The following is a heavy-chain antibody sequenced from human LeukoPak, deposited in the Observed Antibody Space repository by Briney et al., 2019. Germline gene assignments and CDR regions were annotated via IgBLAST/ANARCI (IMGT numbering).Heavy chain of an antibody. Sequence: ASVKVSCKASGYTFTSYGISWVRQAPGQGLEWMGWISAYNGNTNYAQKLQGRVTMTTDTSTSTAYMEPRSLRSDDTAVYYCARDLASSSWSDAFDIWGQGTMVTVSS. CDR2: ISAYNGNT. V-gene: IGHV1-18*01. D-gene: IGHD6-13*01. CDR3: ARDLASSSWSDAFDI. CDR1: GYTFTSYG. J-gene: IGHJ3*02.